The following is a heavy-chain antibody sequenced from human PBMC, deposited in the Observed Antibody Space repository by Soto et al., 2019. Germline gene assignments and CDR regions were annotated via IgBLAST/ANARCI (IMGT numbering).Heavy chain of an antibody. CDR2: ISSSADHI. CDR3: ARDLQMATIRGGDY. V-gene: IGHV3-21*02. J-gene: IGHJ4*02. CDR1: GFTFSSYS. D-gene: IGHD5-12*01. Sequence: EVQLVESGGGLVKPGGSLRLSCAASGFTFSSYSMNWVRQAPGKGLEWVSYISSSADHIYYADSVKGRFIISRDNAKHSLYLQMNSRRAEDTAVYYCARDLQMATIRGGDYWGQGTLVTVSS.